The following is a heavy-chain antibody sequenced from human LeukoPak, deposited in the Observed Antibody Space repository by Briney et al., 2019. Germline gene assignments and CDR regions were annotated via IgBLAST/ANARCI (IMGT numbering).Heavy chain of an antibody. CDR1: GYTFTSYG. V-gene: IGHV1-18*01. CDR3: ARPQNPDAHNWNDRKLNWFDP. D-gene: IGHD1-20*01. CDR2: ISAYNGNT. J-gene: IGHJ5*02. Sequence: ASVKVSCKASGYTFTSYGISWVRQAPGQGLEWMGWISAYNGNTNYAQKLQGRVTMTTDTSTSTAYMELRSLRSDDTAVYYCARPQNPDAHNWNDRKLNWFDPWGQGTLVTVSS.